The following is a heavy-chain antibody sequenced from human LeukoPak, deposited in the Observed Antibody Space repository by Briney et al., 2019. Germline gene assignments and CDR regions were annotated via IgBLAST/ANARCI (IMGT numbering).Heavy chain of an antibody. CDR1: GFTFSSYW. Sequence: QSGGSLRLSCAASGFTFSSYWMSWVRQAPGKGLEWVANIKQDGSEKYYVDSVKGRFTISRDNAKNSLYLQMNSLRAEDTAVYYCARERTEESSGSYRIGIYYMDVWGKGTTVTVSS. J-gene: IGHJ6*03. V-gene: IGHV3-7*01. D-gene: IGHD3-10*01. CDR3: ARERTEESSGSYRIGIYYMDV. CDR2: IKQDGSEK.